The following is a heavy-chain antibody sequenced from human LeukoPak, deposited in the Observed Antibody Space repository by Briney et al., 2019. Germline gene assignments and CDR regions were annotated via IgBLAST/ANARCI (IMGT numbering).Heavy chain of an antibody. Sequence: EASVKLSCTASGGTFSSYAISWVRQAPGQGLEWMGGIIPIFGTANYAQTFQGRVTITADESTSTAYMDLSSLRSEDTAVYYCATGTSTKFDGWGQGTLVTVSS. V-gene: IGHV1-69*13. CDR2: IIPIFGTA. CDR3: ATGTSTKFDG. D-gene: IGHD2-2*01. J-gene: IGHJ4*02. CDR1: GGTFSSYA.